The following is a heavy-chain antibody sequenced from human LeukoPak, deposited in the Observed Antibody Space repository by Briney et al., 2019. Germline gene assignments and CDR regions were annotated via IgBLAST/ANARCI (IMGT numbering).Heavy chain of an antibody. V-gene: IGHV1-2*02. CDR1: GYTFTGYY. D-gene: IGHD1-26*01. J-gene: IGHJ4*02. CDR2: INPNSGGT. CDR3: ARDLTEVGATSFDY. Sequence: ASVKVSCKASGYTFTGYYMHWVRQAPGQGLEWMGWINPNSGGTNYAQKFQGRVTMTRDTSISTAYMELSRLRSDDTAVYYCARDLTEVGATSFDYWGQGTLVTVSS.